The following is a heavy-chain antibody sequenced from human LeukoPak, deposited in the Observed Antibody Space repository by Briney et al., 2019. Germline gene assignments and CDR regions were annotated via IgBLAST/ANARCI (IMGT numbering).Heavy chain of an antibody. CDR3: AKDLGEREVDP. D-gene: IGHD3-16*01. Sequence: GGSLRLSCAASGFTFSSYAMHWVRQAPGKGLEWVAVISYDGSNKYYADSVKGRFTISRDNSKNTLYLQMNSLRAEDTAVYYCAKDLGEREVDPWGQGTLVTVSS. V-gene: IGHV3-30*04. CDR2: ISYDGSNK. CDR1: GFTFSSYA. J-gene: IGHJ5*02.